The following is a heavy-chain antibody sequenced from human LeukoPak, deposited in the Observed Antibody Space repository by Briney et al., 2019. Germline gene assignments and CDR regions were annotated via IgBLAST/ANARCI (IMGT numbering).Heavy chain of an antibody. D-gene: IGHD5-24*01. CDR1: GGSISSYY. J-gene: IGHJ4*02. Sequence: SETLSLTCTVSGGSISSYYWSWIRQPPGKGLEWIGYIYYSGSTNYNPSLKSRVTISVDTSKNQFSLKLSSVTAADTAAYYCARHREMATTSDFDYWGQGTLVTVSS. CDR3: ARHREMATTSDFDY. V-gene: IGHV4-59*08. CDR2: IYYSGST.